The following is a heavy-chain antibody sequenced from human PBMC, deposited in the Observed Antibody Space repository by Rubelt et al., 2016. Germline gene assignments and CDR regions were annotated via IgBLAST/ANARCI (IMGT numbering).Heavy chain of an antibody. D-gene: IGHD3-10*01. CDR3: ARDLTSGYFDH. CDR2: IWYDGSNK. J-gene: IGHJ4*02. Sequence: APGKGLEWVAVIWYDGSNKYYADSVKGRVTISRDNSKNTLYLQMNSLRAEDTAVYYCARDLTSGYFDHWGQGTLVTVSS. V-gene: IGHV3-33*01.